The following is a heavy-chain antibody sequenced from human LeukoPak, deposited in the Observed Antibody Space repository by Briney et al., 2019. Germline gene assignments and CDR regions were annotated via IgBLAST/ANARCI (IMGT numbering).Heavy chain of an antibody. CDR1: GGSISSYY. CDR3: ARHSRKFDAFDI. CDR2: IYYSGST. V-gene: IGHV4-59*08. J-gene: IGHJ3*02. Sequence: SETLSLTCTVSGGSISSYYWSWIRQPPGKGLEWIGYIYYSGSTNYNPSLKSRVTISVDRSKNQFSLKLSSVTAADTAVYYCARHSRKFDAFDIWGQGTMVAVSS.